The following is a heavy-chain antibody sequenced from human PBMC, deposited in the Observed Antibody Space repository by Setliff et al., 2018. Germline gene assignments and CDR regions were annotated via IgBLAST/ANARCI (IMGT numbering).Heavy chain of an antibody. CDR1: GGSFSTYY. Sequence: SETLSLTCAVYGGSFSTYYWIWIRQPPGKGLEWIGSIYYSGSTNYNPSLKSRVTISIDTSKNQFSLKLSSVTAADTAVYHCARGKTFFGAFIRAFDIWGQGRMVTVSS. CDR2: IYYSGST. CDR3: ARGKTFFGAFIRAFDI. J-gene: IGHJ3*02. D-gene: IGHD3-3*01. V-gene: IGHV4-59*01.